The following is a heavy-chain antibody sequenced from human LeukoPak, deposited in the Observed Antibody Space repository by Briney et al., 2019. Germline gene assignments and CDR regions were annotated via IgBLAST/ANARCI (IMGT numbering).Heavy chain of an antibody. CDR2: INSDGTST. CDR1: GFIFSSYS. D-gene: IGHD3-22*01. J-gene: IGHJ5*02. CDR3: ARDSSGHYYVSYNWFDP. Sequence: GGSLRLSCAASGFIFSSYSMHWVRQAPGKGLVCVSRINSDGTSTTYADSVKGRFTISRDNAKNTLYLQVDSLRAEDTAVYYCARDSSGHYYVSYNWFDPWGQGTLVTVSS. V-gene: IGHV3-74*01.